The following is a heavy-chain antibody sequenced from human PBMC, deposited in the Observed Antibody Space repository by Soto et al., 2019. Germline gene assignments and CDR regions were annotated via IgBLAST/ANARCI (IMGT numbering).Heavy chain of an antibody. CDR1: GFTFSSRS. V-gene: IGHV3-21*01. Sequence: KPGGSLRLSCAASGFTFSSRSMDWVRQAPGKGLEWVSYISSSSNYIYYADSVQGRFTISRDNAKNSLYLQMNSLRAEDTAIYYCASELSHRVSKGIDYWGQGTQVTVSS. J-gene: IGHJ4*02. CDR2: ISSSSNYI. D-gene: IGHD2-15*01. CDR3: ASELSHRVSKGIDY.